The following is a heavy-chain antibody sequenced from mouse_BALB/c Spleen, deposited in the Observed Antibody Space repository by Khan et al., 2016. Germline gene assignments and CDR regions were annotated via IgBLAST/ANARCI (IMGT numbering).Heavy chain of an antibody. J-gene: IGHJ4*01. CDR2: IWSDGST. V-gene: IGHV2-6*02. CDR3: ARRDDGGGAMDY. CDR1: GFSLTSYG. Sequence: QVQLKESGPGLVAPSQSLSITCTVSGFSLTSYGVHWVRQPPGKGLEWLVVIWSDGSTTYNSALKSRLSISKDNSKSQVFLKMKRLQTDDTAMDYCARRDDGGGAMDYWGQGTSVTVSS. D-gene: IGHD2-3*01.